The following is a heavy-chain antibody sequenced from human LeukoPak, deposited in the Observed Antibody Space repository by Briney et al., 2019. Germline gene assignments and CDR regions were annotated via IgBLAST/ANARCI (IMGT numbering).Heavy chain of an antibody. V-gene: IGHV7-4-1*02. CDR3: ARDQSSSWSYYYYMDV. CDR2: VNTNTGNP. J-gene: IGHJ6*03. CDR1: GYTFTSYA. Sequence: ASVKVSCKASGYTFTSYAMNWVRQAPGQGLEWMGWVNTNTGNPTYAQGFTGRFVFSLDTSVSTAYLQISSLKAEDTAVYYCARDQSSSWSYYYYMDVWGKGTTVTVSS. D-gene: IGHD6-13*01.